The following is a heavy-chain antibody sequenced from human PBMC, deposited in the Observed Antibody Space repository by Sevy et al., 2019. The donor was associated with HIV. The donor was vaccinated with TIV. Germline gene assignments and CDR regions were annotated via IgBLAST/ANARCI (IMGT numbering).Heavy chain of an antibody. J-gene: IGHJ4*02. Sequence: GESLKISCAASGFKFDNYDFSWVRQAPGKGLEWVSGFSGTDGSGTDGTTYYTDSVKGRFIISRDNSKNKLYLEMNSLRVDDTAVYYCAKAARYSSVWYSTGEPFDYWGQGTLVTVSS. V-gene: IGHV3-23*01. CDR2: FSGTDGSGTDGTT. D-gene: IGHD6-13*01. CDR1: GFKFDNYD. CDR3: AKAARYSSVWYSTGEPFDY.